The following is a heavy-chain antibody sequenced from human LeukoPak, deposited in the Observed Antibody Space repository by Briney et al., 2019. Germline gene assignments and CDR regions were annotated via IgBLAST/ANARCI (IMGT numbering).Heavy chain of an antibody. J-gene: IGHJ4*02. CDR1: GYTFTSYD. CDR2: MNPNSGNT. V-gene: IGHV1-8*01. CDR3: ARDLSGGSPTHNFDY. Sequence: ASVKVSCKASGYTFTSYDINWVRQATGQGLEWMGWMNPNSGNTGYAQKFQGRVTMTRDMSTSTVYMELSSLRSEDTAVYYCARDLSGGSPTHNFDYWGQGTLVTVSS. D-gene: IGHD1-26*01.